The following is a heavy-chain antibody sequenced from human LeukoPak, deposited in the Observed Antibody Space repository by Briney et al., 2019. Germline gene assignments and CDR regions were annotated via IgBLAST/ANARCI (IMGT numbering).Heavy chain of an antibody. V-gene: IGHV4-31*03. CDR2: IYYSGST. Sequence: SETLSLICTVSGGSISSGGYYWSWIRQHPGKGLEWIGYIYYSGSTYYNPSLKSRVTISVDTSKNQFSLKLSSVTAADTAVYYCARVPGSIAVAGTMESDYWGQGTLVTVSS. J-gene: IGHJ4*02. CDR3: ARVPGSIAVAGTMESDY. D-gene: IGHD6-19*01. CDR1: GGSISSGGYY.